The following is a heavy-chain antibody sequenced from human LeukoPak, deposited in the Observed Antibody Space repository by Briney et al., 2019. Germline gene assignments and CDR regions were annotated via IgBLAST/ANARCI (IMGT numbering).Heavy chain of an antibody. V-gene: IGHV3-23*01. D-gene: IGHD3-10*01. CDR1: GFTFSNFG. J-gene: IGHJ6*03. CDR2: ISGSGDTT. CDR3: AKSVVPQYYYGSGSYYYMDV. Sequence: GGSLRLSCAASGFTFSNFGMSWIRQAPGKGLEWVSSISGSGDTTYYADSVKGRFTISRDNSKNTLFLQMNSLRAEDTAVYYCAKSVVPQYYYGSGSYYYMDVWGKGTTVTISS.